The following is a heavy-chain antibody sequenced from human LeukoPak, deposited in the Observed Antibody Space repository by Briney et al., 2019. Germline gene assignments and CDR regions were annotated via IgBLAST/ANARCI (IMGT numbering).Heavy chain of an antibody. CDR3: AKGRQVQDY. CDR2: ISYDGSNK. J-gene: IGHJ4*02. V-gene: IGHV3-30*18. Sequence: PGGSLRLSCAASGFTFSSYGMHWVRQAPGKGLEWVALISYDGSNKYYADSVKGRSTISRDNSKNTLYLQMNSLRAEETAVYYCAKGRQVQDYWGQGTLVTVSS. CDR1: GFTFSSYG.